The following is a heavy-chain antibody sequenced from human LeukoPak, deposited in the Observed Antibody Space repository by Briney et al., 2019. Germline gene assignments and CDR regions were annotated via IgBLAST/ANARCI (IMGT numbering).Heavy chain of an antibody. J-gene: IGHJ4*02. D-gene: IGHD6-19*01. CDR3: ARGGAYSVGWDFDY. Sequence: GGSLLISCATSGFTFSSYAMHWVRPAPGKGLGGGAVISYDGSNKYYADSVKGRFTISRDNSKNTLYLQTNSLRAEDTAVYYCARGGAYSVGWDFDYCGQGTLVTVSS. CDR1: GFTFSSYA. CDR2: ISYDGSNK. V-gene: IGHV3-30-3*01.